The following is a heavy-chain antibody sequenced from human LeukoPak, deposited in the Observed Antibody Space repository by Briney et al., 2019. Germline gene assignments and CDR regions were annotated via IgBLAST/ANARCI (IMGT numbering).Heavy chain of an antibody. D-gene: IGHD3-22*01. CDR2: ISSIDNTI. J-gene: IGHJ3*02. CDR3: AKPDYDSSGYYSDAFDI. CDR1: GFTFSSYE. Sequence: GGSLKLSCAASGFTFSSYEMNWVRPAPGKGLEWVSYISSIDNTIFYADSVKGRFTISRDNAKNTLYLQMNSLRAEDTAVYYCAKPDYDSSGYYSDAFDIWGQGTMVTVSS. V-gene: IGHV3-48*03.